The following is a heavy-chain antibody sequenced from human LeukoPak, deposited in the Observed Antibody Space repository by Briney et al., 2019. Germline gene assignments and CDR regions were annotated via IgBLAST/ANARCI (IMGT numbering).Heavy chain of an antibody. D-gene: IGHD3-10*01. CDR3: ARRETYYHGSGSYYPFDY. J-gene: IGHJ4*02. CDR1: GGSISSSGYY. CDR2: IYYSGST. Sequence: KPSETLSLTCTVSGGSISSSGYYWGWIRQPPGKGLEWIGNIYYSGSTYYNPSLKSRVTISIDTSKNQFSLHLRSVTAADTAVYYCARRETYYHGSGSYYPFDYWGQGTLVTVSS. V-gene: IGHV4-39*01.